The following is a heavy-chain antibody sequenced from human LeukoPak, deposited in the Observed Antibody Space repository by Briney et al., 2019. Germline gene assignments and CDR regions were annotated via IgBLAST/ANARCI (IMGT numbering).Heavy chain of an antibody. CDR1: GGSISSYY. Sequence: SETLSLTCTVSGGSISSYYWSWLRQPAGKGLEWIGRIYTSGSTNYNPSLKSRVTISVDKSKNQFSLKLSSVTAADTAVYYCARVVVRGVINYYYYYMDVWGKGTTVTVSS. D-gene: IGHD3-10*01. J-gene: IGHJ6*03. CDR2: IYTSGST. V-gene: IGHV4-4*07. CDR3: ARVVVRGVINYYYYYMDV.